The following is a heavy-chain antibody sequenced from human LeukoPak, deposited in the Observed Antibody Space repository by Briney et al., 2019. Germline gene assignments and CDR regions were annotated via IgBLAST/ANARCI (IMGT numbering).Heavy chain of an antibody. J-gene: IGHJ3*02. CDR2: ISSSGSTI. CDR1: GFTFSDYY. V-gene: IGHV3-11*01. Sequence: PGGSLRLSCAASGFTFSDYYMSWIRQAPGKGLEWVSYISSSGSTIYYADSVKGRFTISRDNAKNSLYLQMNSLRAEDTAVYYCAREWTTMITFGGVIVKAPSAFDIWGQGTMVTVSS. CDR3: AREWTTMITFGGVIVKAPSAFDI. D-gene: IGHD3-16*02.